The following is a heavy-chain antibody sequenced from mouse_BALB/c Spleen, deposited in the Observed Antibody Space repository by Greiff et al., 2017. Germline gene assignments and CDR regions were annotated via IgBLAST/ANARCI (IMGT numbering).Heavy chain of an antibody. CDR2: ISNGGGST. J-gene: IGHJ2*01. V-gene: IGHV5-12-2*01. Sequence: EVHLVESGGGLVQPGGSLKLSCAASGFTFSSYTMSWVRQTPEKRLEWVAYISNGGGSTYYPDTVKGRFTISRDNAKNTLYLQMSSLKSEDTAMYYCARHVYYYGSSYFDYWGQGTTLTVSS. CDR3: ARHVYYYGSSYFDY. CDR1: GFTFSSYT. D-gene: IGHD1-1*01.